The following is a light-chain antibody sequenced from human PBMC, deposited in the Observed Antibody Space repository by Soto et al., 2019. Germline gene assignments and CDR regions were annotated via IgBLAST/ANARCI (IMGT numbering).Light chain of an antibody. CDR3: SSYAGSNNYV. CDR1: SSNVGGYNF. V-gene: IGLV2-8*01. Sequence: QSVLTQPPSASGSPGQSVTISCTGTSSNVGGYNFVSWYQQHPGKAPKLMIYEVNKRPSGVPDRFSGSRSGNTASLTVSGLQAEDEADYYCSSYAGSNNYVFGPGTKLTVL. CDR2: EVN. J-gene: IGLJ1*01.